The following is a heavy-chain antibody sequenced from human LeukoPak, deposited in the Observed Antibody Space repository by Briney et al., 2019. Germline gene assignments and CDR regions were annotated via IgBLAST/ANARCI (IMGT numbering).Heavy chain of an antibody. J-gene: IGHJ4*02. D-gene: IGHD3-10*01. CDR3: ASMAVGGADFDY. V-gene: IGHV3-11*04. CDR1: GSTFSDYY. CDR2: ISSSGSTI. Sequence: GGALRLSCAASGSTFSDYYMSWIRQAPGKGLEWVSYISSSGSTIYYADSVKGRFTISRDNAKNSLYLQMNSLRAEDTAVYYCASMAVGGADFDYRGQGTLVTVSS.